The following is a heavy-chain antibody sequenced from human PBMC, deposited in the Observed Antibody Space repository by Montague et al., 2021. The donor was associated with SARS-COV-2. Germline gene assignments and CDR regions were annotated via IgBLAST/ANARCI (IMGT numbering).Heavy chain of an antibody. Sequence: SETLSLTCAVSGGSISSSNWWSWVSQPHAKRLEWFVGIIHSGGTXYNPPFISRVTIIADKTKNQFSLMLSSVIAADTTVYYCASRVAGWFGSNPERFDYWGQGTLVTVSS. V-gene: IGHV4-4*02. CDR3: ASRVAGWFGSNPERFDY. CDR1: GGSISSSNW. CDR2: IIHSGGT. J-gene: IGHJ4*02. D-gene: IGHD3-10*01.